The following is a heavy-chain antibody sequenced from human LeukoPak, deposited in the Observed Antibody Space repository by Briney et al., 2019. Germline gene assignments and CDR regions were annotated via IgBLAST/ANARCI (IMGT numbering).Heavy chain of an antibody. D-gene: IGHD3-10*01. J-gene: IGHJ4*02. CDR1: GFTFDDYA. Sequence: GGSLRLSCAASGFTFDDYAMHWVRQAPGKGLEWVSGISWNSGSIGYADSVKGRFTISRDNSKNTLYLQMNSLRAEDTAVYYCAKHGGSGSYYLFDYWGQGTLVTVSS. CDR2: ISWNSGSI. CDR3: AKHGGSGSYYLFDY. V-gene: IGHV3-9*01.